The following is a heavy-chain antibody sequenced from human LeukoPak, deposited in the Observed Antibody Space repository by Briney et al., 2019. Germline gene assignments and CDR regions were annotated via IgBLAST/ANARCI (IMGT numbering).Heavy chain of an antibody. V-gene: IGHV4-4*07. D-gene: IGHD5-12*01. CDR3: ARGGVATNVKN. J-gene: IGHJ4*02. CDR1: GGSISNYY. Sequence: SQTLSLTCTVSGGSISNYYWSWIRQPAGKGLEWIGRIYSTGSTNYNPSLKSRVTMSLDTSKNRFSLSLSSVTAADTAVYYCARGGVATNVKNWVQGTLVTVSS. CDR2: IYSTGST.